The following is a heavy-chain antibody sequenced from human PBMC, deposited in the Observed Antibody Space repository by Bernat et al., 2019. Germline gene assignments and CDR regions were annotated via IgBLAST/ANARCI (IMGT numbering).Heavy chain of an antibody. CDR3: ARDDNIGGGDY. V-gene: IGHV3-48*01. CDR2: ISSSSTI. Sequence: EVQLVESGGGLVQPGGSLRLSCAASGFTFSSYSMNWVRQAPGKGLEWVSYISSSSTIYYADSVKGRFTISRDNAKNSLYLQMNSLRAEDTAVYYCARDDNIGGGDYWGQGTLVTVSS. J-gene: IGHJ4*02. D-gene: IGHD3-16*02. CDR1: GFTFSSYS.